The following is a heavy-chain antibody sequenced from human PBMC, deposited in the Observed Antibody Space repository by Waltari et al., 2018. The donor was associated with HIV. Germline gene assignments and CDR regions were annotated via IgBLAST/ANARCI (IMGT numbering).Heavy chain of an antibody. CDR2: MTWSSVTT. Sequence: EVQLVESGGGLVQPGRSLRLSCAASGFTFDDYAMHSVRQIPGKGVEWVSSMTWSSVTTDYADSVQGRFTISRDNAKNSLYLQMNTLRAADTAVYYCARDINGGWGYWGQGTLVTVAS. V-gene: IGHV3-9*01. CDR1: GFTFDDYA. J-gene: IGHJ4*02. D-gene: IGHD7-27*01. CDR3: ARDINGGWGY.